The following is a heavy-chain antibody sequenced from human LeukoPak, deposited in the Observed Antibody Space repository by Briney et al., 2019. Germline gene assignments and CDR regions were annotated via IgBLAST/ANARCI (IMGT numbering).Heavy chain of an antibody. CDR1: GFTFSSYS. CDR3: ARGYYDFWSGYPDAPYGMDV. D-gene: IGHD3-3*01. J-gene: IGHJ6*02. Sequence: GGSLRLSCAASGFTFSSYSMNWVRQAPGKGLEWVSYISSSSSTIYYADSVKGRFTISRDNAKNSLYLQMNSLRDEDTAVYYCARGYYDFWSGYPDAPYGMDVWGQGTTVTVSS. CDR2: ISSSSSTI. V-gene: IGHV3-48*02.